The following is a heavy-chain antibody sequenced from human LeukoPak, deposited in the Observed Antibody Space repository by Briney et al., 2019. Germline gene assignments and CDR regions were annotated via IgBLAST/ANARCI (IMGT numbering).Heavy chain of an antibody. V-gene: IGHV4-39*01. J-gene: IGHJ3*01. Sequence: SETLSLTCTVSGGSLSSTNYYWAWIRQPPGKGLEWIGSIYYSGSTSYNASLKSRVTISVDTSKTQFSLYLSSVTAADTAVYYCASPGLGALDGWGQGTMVTVSS. CDR2: IYYSGST. CDR1: GGSLSSTNYY. CDR3: ASPGLGALDG. D-gene: IGHD3-10*01.